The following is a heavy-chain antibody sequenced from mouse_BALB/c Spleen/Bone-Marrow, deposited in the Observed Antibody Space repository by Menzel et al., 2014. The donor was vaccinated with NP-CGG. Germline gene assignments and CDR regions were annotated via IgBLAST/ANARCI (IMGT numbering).Heavy chain of an antibody. CDR3: ARGGYYGSSYFDY. D-gene: IGHD1-1*01. J-gene: IGHJ2*01. CDR1: GYSITSGYN. Sequence: EVQRVESGPDPVKSSQPLSLTCTVTGYSITSGYNWHWLRPFPGNKLEWMGYIHYSGYTNYNPSLKSRISITRDTSKNQFFLQLNSVTTEDTATYYCARGGYYGSSYFDYWGQGTTLTVSS. V-gene: IGHV3-1*02. CDR2: IHYSGYT.